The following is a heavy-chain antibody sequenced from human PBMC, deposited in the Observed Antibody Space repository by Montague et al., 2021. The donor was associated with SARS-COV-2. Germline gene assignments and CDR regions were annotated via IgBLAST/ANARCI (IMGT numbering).Heavy chain of an antibody. CDR1: GFSLSTSGVG. CDR2: IYWNDYK. J-gene: IGHJ4*02. V-gene: IGHV2-5*01. Sequence: PALVKSTQTLTLTCTFSGFSLSTSGVGVGWIRQPPGKALECLALIYWNDYKRYSPSLKNRLTVMKDTSKNQVVLTMTNMDPVDTATYYCARLTYYYGSGSYYLPNYFDYWGQGTLVTVSS. CDR3: ARLTYYYGSGSYYLPNYFDY. D-gene: IGHD3-10*01.